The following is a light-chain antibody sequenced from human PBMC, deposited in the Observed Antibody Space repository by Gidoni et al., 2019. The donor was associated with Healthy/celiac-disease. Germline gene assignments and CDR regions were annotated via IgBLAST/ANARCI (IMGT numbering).Light chain of an antibody. Sequence: EIVLTQSPGTLSLSPGERATLSCRASQSVSSSYLAWYQQKPGQAPRLLIYGASSRATGIPDRFSGSGSGTYFTLTISILEPEDSAVYYCQQYGSSPWTFGQGTKVEIK. CDR3: QQYGSSPWT. CDR1: QSVSSSY. V-gene: IGKV3-20*01. J-gene: IGKJ1*01. CDR2: GAS.